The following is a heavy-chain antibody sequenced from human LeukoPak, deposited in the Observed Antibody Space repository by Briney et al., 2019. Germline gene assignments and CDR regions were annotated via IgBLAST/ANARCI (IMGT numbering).Heavy chain of an antibody. CDR2: INHSGST. V-gene: IGHV4-34*01. CDR1: GGSFSGYY. D-gene: IGHD2-2*01. Sequence: PSETLFLTCAVYGGSFSGYYWSWIRQPPGKGLEWIREINHSGSTNYNPSLKSRVTISVDTSKNQFSLKLSSVTAADTAVYYCARRDIVVVPAAIGTPVYYMDVWGKGTTVTVSS. J-gene: IGHJ6*03. CDR3: ARRDIVVVPAAIGTPVYYMDV.